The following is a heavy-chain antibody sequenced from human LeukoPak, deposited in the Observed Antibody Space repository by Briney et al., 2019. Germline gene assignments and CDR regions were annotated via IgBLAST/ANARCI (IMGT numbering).Heavy chain of an antibody. CDR3: ARQVDYCSGGSCYSFDY. CDR1: GGSISSSNYY. Sequence: SETLSLTCTVSGGSISSSNYYWGWVRQPPGKALEWIGNIFYSGSTYYSPSLKSRVTISLDTSRNQFSLKLSSVTAADTAVYYCARQVDYCSGGSCYSFDYWGQGTLVTVSS. CDR2: IFYSGST. D-gene: IGHD2-15*01. J-gene: IGHJ4*02. V-gene: IGHV4-39*07.